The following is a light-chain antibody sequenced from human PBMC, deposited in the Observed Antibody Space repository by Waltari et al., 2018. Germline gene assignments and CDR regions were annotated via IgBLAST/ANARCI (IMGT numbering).Light chain of an antibody. CDR2: NVS. Sequence: QSALTQPASVSGSPGQSITIPCTGTSSDVGGYNYVSWYQQHPGKAPKLMIYNVSKRPSGVSNRFSGSKSGNTASLTISGLQAEDEADYDCSSYTSSSTYVFGTGTKVTVL. CDR3: SSYTSSSTYV. V-gene: IGLV2-14*01. CDR1: SSDVGGYNY. J-gene: IGLJ1*01.